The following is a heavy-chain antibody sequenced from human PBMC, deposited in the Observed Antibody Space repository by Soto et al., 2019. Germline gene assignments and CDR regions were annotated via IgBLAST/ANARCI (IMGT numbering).Heavy chain of an antibody. J-gene: IGHJ4*02. CDR2: IKSKTDGGTP. D-gene: IGHD2-2*01. CDR3: AKEHCDSTSCPFDY. Sequence: GGSLRLSCAASGFTFTTAWINWVRQAPGKGLEWVGRIKSKTDGGTPDFAAPVKGRFTISRDNSKNTLYLQMNSLRAEDTAVYYCAKEHCDSTSCPFDYWGQGTLVTVSS. V-gene: IGHV3-15*07. CDR1: GFTFTTAW.